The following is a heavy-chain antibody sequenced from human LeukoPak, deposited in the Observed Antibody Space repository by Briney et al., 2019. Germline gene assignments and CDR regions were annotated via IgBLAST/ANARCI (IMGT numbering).Heavy chain of an antibody. CDR3: ARVGGYYNFFDY. CDR1: GGSISSYY. Sequence: SETLSLTCTVSGGSISSYYWSWIRQPPGKGLEWIGYIYYSGSTNYNPSLKSRVTISVDTSKNQFSLKLSSVTAADTAVYYCARVGGYYNFFDYWGQGTLVTVSS. V-gene: IGHV4-59*01. CDR2: IYYSGST. J-gene: IGHJ4*02. D-gene: IGHD3-22*01.